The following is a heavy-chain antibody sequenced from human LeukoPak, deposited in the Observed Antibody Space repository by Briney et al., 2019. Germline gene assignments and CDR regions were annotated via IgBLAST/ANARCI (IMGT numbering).Heavy chain of an antibody. V-gene: IGHV3-48*04. J-gene: IGHJ4*02. CDR1: GFTFSTYS. CDR2: ISGTSSSI. D-gene: IGHD2/OR15-2a*01. CDR3: TSYSTIESSDY. Sequence: GGSLRLSCAASGFTFSTYSMNWVRQAPGKGLQWVSYISGTSSSIYYADSVKGRFTISRDNAKNSLYLQMNSLRAEDTAVYYCTSYSTIESSDYWGQGTLVTVSS.